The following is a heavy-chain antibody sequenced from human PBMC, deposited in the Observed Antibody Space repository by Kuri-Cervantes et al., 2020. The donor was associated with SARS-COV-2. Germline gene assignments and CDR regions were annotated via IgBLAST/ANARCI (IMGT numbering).Heavy chain of an antibody. D-gene: IGHD3-3*01. CDR2: INSDGSST. CDR3: ARDNSAYYDFWSGYYNYFDY. J-gene: IGHJ4*02. CDR1: GFTFGSYW. Sequence: GGSLGLSCAASGFTFGSYWMHWVRQAPGKGLVWVSRINSDGSSTSYADSVKGRFTISRDNAKNTLYLQMNSLRAEDTAVYYCARDNSAYYDFWSGYYNYFDYWGQGTLVTVSS. V-gene: IGHV3-74*01.